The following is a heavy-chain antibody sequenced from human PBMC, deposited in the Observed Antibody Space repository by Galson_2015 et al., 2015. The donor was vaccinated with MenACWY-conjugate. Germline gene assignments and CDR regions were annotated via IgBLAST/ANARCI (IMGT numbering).Heavy chain of an antibody. J-gene: IGHJ4*02. CDR2: MSYDGSNQ. CDR1: GLTFSSYP. D-gene: IGHD6-19*01. Sequence: SLRLSCAASGLTFSSYPMHWVRQTPGKGLEWVALMSYDGSNQYYADSLKGRLTISRDNSKSTLYLQMDSLRAEDTAVYYCARGLIGYSSGPLDFWGQGALVTVSS. CDR3: ARGLIGYSSGPLDF. V-gene: IGHV3-30*01.